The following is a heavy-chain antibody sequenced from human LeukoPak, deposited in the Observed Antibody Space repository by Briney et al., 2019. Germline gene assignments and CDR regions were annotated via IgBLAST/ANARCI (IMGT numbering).Heavy chain of an antibody. CDR2: IYPADSDI. V-gene: IGHV5-51*01. J-gene: IGHJ4*02. Sequence: GESLKISCKGSGYSINNYWIAWVRQMPGKGLEWMGIIYPADSDIRYSPSFQGQVTISADKSISTAYLQWNSLKASDTAMYYCVSLEMATDYWGQGTLVTVSS. CDR3: VSLEMATDY. D-gene: IGHD5-24*01. CDR1: GYSINNYW.